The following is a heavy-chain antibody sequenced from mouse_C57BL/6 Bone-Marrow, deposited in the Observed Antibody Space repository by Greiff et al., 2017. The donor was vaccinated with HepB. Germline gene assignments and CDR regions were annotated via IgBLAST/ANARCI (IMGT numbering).Heavy chain of an antibody. CDR1: GFTFSDYG. Sequence: EVKLMKSGGGLVKPGGSLKLSCAASGFTFSDYGMHWVRQAPEKGLEWVAYISSGSSTIYYAETVKGRFTISRDNAKNTLFLQMTSLRSEDTAMYYCARYYYGRKGYYFDYWGQGTTLTVSS. CDR3: ARYYYGRKGYYFDY. D-gene: IGHD1-1*01. CDR2: ISSGSSTI. J-gene: IGHJ2*01. V-gene: IGHV5-17*01.